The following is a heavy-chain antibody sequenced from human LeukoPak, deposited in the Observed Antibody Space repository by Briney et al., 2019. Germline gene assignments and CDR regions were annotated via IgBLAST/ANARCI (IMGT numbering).Heavy chain of an antibody. CDR2: ISGDGGST. D-gene: IGHD2-2*01. CDR3: AKDLSSEGYCSSTSCHGPPDY. Sequence: GGSLRLSCAASGFTFADYAMHWVRQAPGKGLEWVSLISGDGGSTYYADSVKGRFTISRDNSKNSLYLQMNSLRTEDTALYYCAKDLSSEGYCSSTSCHGPPDYWGQGTLVTVSS. CDR1: GFTFADYA. V-gene: IGHV3-43*02. J-gene: IGHJ4*02.